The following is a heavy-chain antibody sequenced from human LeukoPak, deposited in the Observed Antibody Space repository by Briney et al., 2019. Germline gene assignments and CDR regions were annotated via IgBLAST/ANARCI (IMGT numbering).Heavy chain of an antibody. CDR2: ISPTGNGDT. D-gene: IGHD2-15*01. CDR3: ARDFCSGGNCYHSLAY. Sequence: ASVKVSCKSSGYTFTIYDINWVRQATGQGLEWMGWISPTGNGDTIYTHQLQGRLTMTTDTSTGTACMELRNLISDDTALYFCARDFCSGGNCYHSLAYWGQGALVTVSS. J-gene: IGHJ4*02. CDR1: GYTFTIYD. V-gene: IGHV1-18*01.